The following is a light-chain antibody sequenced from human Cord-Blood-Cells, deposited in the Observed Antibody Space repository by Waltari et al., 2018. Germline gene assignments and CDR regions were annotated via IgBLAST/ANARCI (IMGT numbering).Light chain of an antibody. Sequence: QSVLTQPPSVSGAPGQRVTIPCTGSSSNIGAGYDVHWYQQLPGTAPKLLIYGNSKRPSGVPDRFSGSKSGTSASRAITGLQAEDEADYYCQSYDSSLSGWVFGGGTKLTVL. V-gene: IGLV1-40*01. J-gene: IGLJ3*02. CDR1: SSNIGAGYD. CDR3: QSYDSSLSGWV. CDR2: GNS.